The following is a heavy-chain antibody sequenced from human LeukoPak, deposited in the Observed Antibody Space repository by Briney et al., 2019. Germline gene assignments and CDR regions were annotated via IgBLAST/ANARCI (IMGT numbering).Heavy chain of an antibody. V-gene: IGHV3-30-3*01. Sequence: GRSLRLSCAASGFTFSSYAMHWVRQAPGKGLEWVAVISYDGSNKYCADSVKGRFTISRDNSKNTLYLQMNSLRAEDTAVYYCARDDSYYDILTGFYYYYGMDVWGQGTTVTVSS. CDR2: ISYDGSNK. CDR3: ARDDSYYDILTGFYYYYGMDV. J-gene: IGHJ6*02. CDR1: GFTFSSYA. D-gene: IGHD3-9*01.